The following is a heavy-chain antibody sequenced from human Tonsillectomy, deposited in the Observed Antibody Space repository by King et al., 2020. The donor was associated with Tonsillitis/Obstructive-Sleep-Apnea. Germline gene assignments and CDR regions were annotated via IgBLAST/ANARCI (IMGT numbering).Heavy chain of an antibody. CDR3: ARDRPYYDFWSGYGLGWFDP. Sequence: VQLQESGPGLVKPSETLSLTCTVSGGSISSYYWSWIRQPPGKGLEWIGYIYYSGSTNYNPSLKSRVTISVDTSKNQFSLKLSSVTAADTAVYYCARDRPYYDFWSGYGLGWFDPWGQGTLVTVSS. D-gene: IGHD3-3*01. V-gene: IGHV4-59*01. CDR1: GGSISSYY. CDR2: IYYSGST. J-gene: IGHJ5*02.